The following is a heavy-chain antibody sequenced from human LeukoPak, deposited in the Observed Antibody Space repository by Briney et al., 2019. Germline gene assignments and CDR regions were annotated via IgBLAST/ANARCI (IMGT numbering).Heavy chain of an antibody. CDR3: ARDRFCTTDRCSDY. V-gene: IGHV3-74*01. J-gene: IGHJ4*02. CDR2: IRTDGTST. D-gene: IGHD2-8*01. Sequence: PGGPLRLSCAASGFTFSSYWMHWVRQAPGKGLVWVARIRTDGTSTSYADSVKGRFTISRDNAKNTLYLQMNNLRVEDTAVYYCARDRFCTTDRCSDYWGQGTLVTVSP. CDR1: GFTFSSYW.